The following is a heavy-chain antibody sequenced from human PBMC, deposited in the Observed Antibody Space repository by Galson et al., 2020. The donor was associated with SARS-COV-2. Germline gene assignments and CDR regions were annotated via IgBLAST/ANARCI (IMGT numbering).Heavy chain of an antibody. CDR3: TRRWPNWGDAFDI. CDR1: GFSVSDHY. J-gene: IGHJ3*02. D-gene: IGHD3-16*01. V-gene: IGHV3-72*01. Sequence: GWSLRLSCAASGFSVSDHYMDWVRQAPGKGLEWIGRTKNKGKSYTTEYAASVKGRFTLSRDDSENSLYLQMNNLKTEDTAVYYCTRRWPNWGDAFDIWGQGTKVSVSS. CDR2: TKNKGKSYTT.